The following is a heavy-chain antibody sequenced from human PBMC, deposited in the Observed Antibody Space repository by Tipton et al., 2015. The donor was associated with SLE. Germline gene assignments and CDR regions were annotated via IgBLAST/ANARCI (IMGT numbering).Heavy chain of an antibody. Sequence: TLSLTCTVSGGSISTYYWSWIRQPPGKGLEWIGYVYSSGSTNYNPSLKSRVTISVDTSKNQFSLKLSSVTAADTAVYYCARTTVPAGFDSWGQGTLATVSS. V-gene: IGHV4-4*08. CDR1: GGSISTYY. J-gene: IGHJ4*02. CDR2: VYSSGST. CDR3: ARTTVPAGFDS. D-gene: IGHD1-1*01.